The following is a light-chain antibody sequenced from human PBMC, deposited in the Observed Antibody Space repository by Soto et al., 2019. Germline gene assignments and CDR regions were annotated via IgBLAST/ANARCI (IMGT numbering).Light chain of an antibody. J-gene: IGKJ5*01. CDR3: QQYHHWPPVT. CDR1: QSVSSN. Sequence: ILLTQSRSTLSVGPGERATVRCRASQSVSSNLDWYQQKPGQAPRLLIYGASTMATGIPARFSGSGSGTESALTISSMPSEDLAVYYCQQYHHWPPVTFGQGTRLEIK. CDR2: GAS. V-gene: IGKV3-15*01.